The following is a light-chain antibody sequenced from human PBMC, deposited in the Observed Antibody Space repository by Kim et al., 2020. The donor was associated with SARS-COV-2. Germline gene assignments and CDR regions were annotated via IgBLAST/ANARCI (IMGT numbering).Light chain of an antibody. V-gene: IGKV1-27*01. Sequence: ASVGDRVTNTCRESQDIANSLAWYQQKPGKVPKVLIYAASTLQSGVPSRFSGGGSGTEFTLTIGSLQTEDVATYYCQKYNSAPWTFGPGTKVDIK. J-gene: IGKJ1*01. CDR2: AAS. CDR1: QDIANS. CDR3: QKYNSAPWT.